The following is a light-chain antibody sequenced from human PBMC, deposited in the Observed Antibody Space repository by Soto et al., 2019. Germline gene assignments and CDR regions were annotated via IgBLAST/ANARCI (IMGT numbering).Light chain of an antibody. V-gene: IGLV2-14*01. J-gene: IGLJ3*02. Sequence: QSALTQPASVSGSPGQSITISCTGTSSDVGGYKYVSWYQQHPGKAPKLMIYEVSNRPSGVSNRFSGSKSGNTASLTISGLQAEDEADYYCSSYTGTTTLVFGGGTKVTVL. CDR1: SSDVGGYKY. CDR2: EVS. CDR3: SSYTGTTTLV.